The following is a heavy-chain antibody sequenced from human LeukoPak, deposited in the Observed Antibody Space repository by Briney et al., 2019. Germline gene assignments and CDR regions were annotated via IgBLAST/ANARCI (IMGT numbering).Heavy chain of an antibody. CDR1: GFTFSSYG. V-gene: IGHV3-23*01. CDR2: ISGSGSST. Sequence: PGGSLRLSCAASGFTFSSYGMSWVRQAPGKGLEWVSAISGSGSSTYYAASVKGRFTISRDNSKNTLYLQMNSLRAEDTAVYYCARAPRGWLQFDDAFDIWGQGTMVTVSS. J-gene: IGHJ3*02. CDR3: ARAPRGWLQFDDAFDI. D-gene: IGHD5-24*01.